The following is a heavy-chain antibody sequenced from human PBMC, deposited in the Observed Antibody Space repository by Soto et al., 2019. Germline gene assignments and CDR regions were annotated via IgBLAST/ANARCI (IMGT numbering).Heavy chain of an antibody. V-gene: IGHV1-69*13. J-gene: IGHJ4*02. CDR2: IIPIFGTA. CDR3: ASNPRSSGYYLRGVDF. Sequence: GASVKVSCKASGGTFSSYAISWVRQAPGQGLEWMGGIIPIFGTANYAQKFQGRVTITADESTSTAYMELSSLTSEDTAVYYCASNPRSSGYYLRGVDFWGQGTLVTVSS. D-gene: IGHD3-22*01. CDR1: GGTFSSYA.